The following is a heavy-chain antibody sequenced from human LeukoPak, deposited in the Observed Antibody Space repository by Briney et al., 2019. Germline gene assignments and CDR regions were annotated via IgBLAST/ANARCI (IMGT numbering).Heavy chain of an antibody. CDR1: GFTFSSYA. CDR2: ISGSGGST. CDR3: AKLPPGVMVAATRANYYGMDV. Sequence: PGGSLRLSCAASGFTFSSYAMSWVRQAPGKGLEWVSAISGSGGSTYYADSVKGRFTISRDNSKNTLYLQMNSLRAEDTAVYYCAKLPPGVMVAATRANYYGMDVWGQGTTVTVSS. J-gene: IGHJ6*02. V-gene: IGHV3-23*01. D-gene: IGHD2-15*01.